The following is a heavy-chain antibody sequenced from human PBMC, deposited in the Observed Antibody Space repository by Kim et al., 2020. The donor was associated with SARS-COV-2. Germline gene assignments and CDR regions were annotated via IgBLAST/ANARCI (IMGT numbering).Heavy chain of an antibody. CDR2: INPSGGST. Sequence: ASVKVSCKASGYTFTSYYMHWVRQAPGQGLEWMGIINPSGGSTSYAQKFQGRVTMTRDTSTSTVYMELSSLRSEDTVVYYCARAAFSVDPRLLWFGELSDYWGQGTLVTVSS. CDR1: GYTFTSYY. CDR3: ARAAFSVDPRLLWFGELSDY. J-gene: IGHJ4*02. D-gene: IGHD3-10*01. V-gene: IGHV1-46*01.